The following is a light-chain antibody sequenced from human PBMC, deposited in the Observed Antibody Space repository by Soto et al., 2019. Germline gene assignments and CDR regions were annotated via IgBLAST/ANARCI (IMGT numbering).Light chain of an antibody. V-gene: IGKV1-16*02. J-gene: IGKJ4*01. CDR3: QQYHSHPVT. CDR1: QDINSH. CDR2: DAS. Sequence: DIQMTQSTSSVSASVGDRVTITCRASQDINSHLAWFQQKPGKAPKSLISDASSLQSGVPLNFSGSGSGTDFSLTISSLQPEDFATYYCQQYHSHPVTFGGGTKVEIK.